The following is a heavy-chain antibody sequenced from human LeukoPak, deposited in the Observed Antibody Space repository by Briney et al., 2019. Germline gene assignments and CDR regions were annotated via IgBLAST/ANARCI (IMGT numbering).Heavy chain of an antibody. CDR3: ARTRYSYGYGDF. CDR1: GGSISSSGSY. D-gene: IGHD5-18*01. CDR2: IHYSGST. J-gene: IGHJ4*02. V-gene: IGHV4-39*01. Sequence: SETLSLTCTVSGGSISSSGSYCAWIRQPPGKGLEWIGSIHYSGSTDYKPSLKSRVTISADTSKSQFSLKLSSVTAADTAVYYCARTRYSYGYGDFWGQGTLVTVSS.